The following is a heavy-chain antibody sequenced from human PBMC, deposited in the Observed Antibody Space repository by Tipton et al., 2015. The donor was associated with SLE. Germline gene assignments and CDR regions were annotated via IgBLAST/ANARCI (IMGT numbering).Heavy chain of an antibody. CDR1: GFTFSSYA. CDR2: ISYDGSNK. V-gene: IGHV3-30*14. Sequence: SLRLSCAASGFTFSSYAMHWVRQAPGKGLEWVAVISYDGSNKYYADSVKGRFTVSRDSSENTLYLQMNSLRPEDTAVYYCASLERYSGYDWHFDSWGQGTLVTVSS. CDR3: ASLERYSGYDWHFDS. D-gene: IGHD5-12*01. J-gene: IGHJ4*02.